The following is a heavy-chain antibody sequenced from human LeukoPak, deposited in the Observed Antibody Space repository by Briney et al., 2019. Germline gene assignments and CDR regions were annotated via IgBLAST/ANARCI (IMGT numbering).Heavy chain of an antibody. CDR2: IYPGDSDT. Sequence: GESLKISCKGGGYSFTSYWITWVRQMPGKGLEWMGIIYPGDSDTRYSPSFQGQVTISADKSISTAYLQWSSLKASDTAMYYCARREVTIYGSGTSSGMDVWGQGTTVTVSS. J-gene: IGHJ6*02. CDR3: ARREVTIYGSGTSSGMDV. V-gene: IGHV5-51*01. CDR1: GYSFTSYW. D-gene: IGHD3-10*01.